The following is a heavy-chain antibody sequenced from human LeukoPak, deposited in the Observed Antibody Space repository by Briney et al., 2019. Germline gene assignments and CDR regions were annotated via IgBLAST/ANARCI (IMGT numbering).Heavy chain of an antibody. D-gene: IGHD3-22*01. CDR2: IYTSGST. J-gene: IGHJ3*02. V-gene: IGHV4-4*07. Sequence: SETLSLTCTVSGGSISSYYWSWIRQPAGKGLEWIGRIYTSGSTNYNPSLKSRVTMSVDTSKNQFPLKLSSVTAADTAVYYCARDLHYYDSSVNAFDIWGQGTMVTVSS. CDR3: ARDLHYYDSSVNAFDI. CDR1: GGSISSYY.